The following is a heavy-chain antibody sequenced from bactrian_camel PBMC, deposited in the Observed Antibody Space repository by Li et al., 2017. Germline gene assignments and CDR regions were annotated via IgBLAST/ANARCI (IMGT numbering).Heavy chain of an antibody. CDR1: GFSPGTWRSSC. CDR2: ISLGGSTT. CDR3: AADRGYGLGCVDGSGY. Sequence: HVQLVESGGGSVEAGGSLRLSCRTSGFSPGTWRSSCIGWFRQTPGKEREMVATISLGGSTTDYTDSVKGRFTISQDNAKNTVYLQMNSLKPEDTAVYYCAADRGYGLGCVDGSGYWGQGTQVTVS. D-gene: IGHD3*01. J-gene: IGHJ6*01. V-gene: IGHV3-3*01.